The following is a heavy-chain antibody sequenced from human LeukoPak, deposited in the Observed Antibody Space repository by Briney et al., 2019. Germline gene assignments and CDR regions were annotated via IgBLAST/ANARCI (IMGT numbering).Heavy chain of an antibody. D-gene: IGHD6-19*01. CDR1: GFTFDGYN. CDR2: ISTSGRYI. Sequence: PGGSLRLSYAASGFTFDGYNFNWVRQAPGKGLEWVASISTSGRYINYAGSVRGRFTISRDNRKNLVFLQMNSLRVEDTATYYCARWLDGFTPLDFWGQGALVTVSS. CDR3: ARWLDGFTPLDF. J-gene: IGHJ4*02. V-gene: IGHV3-21*04.